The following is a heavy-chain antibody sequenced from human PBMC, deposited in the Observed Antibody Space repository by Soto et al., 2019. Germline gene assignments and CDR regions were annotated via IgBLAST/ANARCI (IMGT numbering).Heavy chain of an antibody. Sequence: VNRSCKASVWTKSIDIISLRRLAPGHGLEWMGRIMPFFDIASYAQKFQDRVTMTTDTSTSTAHMELRSLRSDDTAVYYCARGSPITMAQDVGYWGQGTLVTVSS. CDR3: ARGSPITMAQDVGY. V-gene: IGHV1-69*02. D-gene: IGHD3-10*01. J-gene: IGHJ4*02. CDR1: VWTKSIDI. CDR2: IMPFFDIA.